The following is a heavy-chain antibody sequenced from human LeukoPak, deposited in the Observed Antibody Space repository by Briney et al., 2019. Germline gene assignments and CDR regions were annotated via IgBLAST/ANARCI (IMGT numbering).Heavy chain of an antibody. D-gene: IGHD2-21*02. Sequence: PSETLSLTCTVSGGSISSYYWGWVRQPPGKGLEWIASIYYTGSTYYNPSLKSRVTISLDASKKQFSLKLSSVTAADTAVYYCAKVTASGFFDYWGQGTLVTVSS. CDR2: IYYTGST. CDR3: AKVTASGFFDY. J-gene: IGHJ4*02. V-gene: IGHV4-39*07. CDR1: GGSISSYY.